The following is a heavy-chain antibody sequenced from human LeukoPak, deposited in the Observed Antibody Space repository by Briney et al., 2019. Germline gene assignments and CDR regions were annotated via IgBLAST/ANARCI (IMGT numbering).Heavy chain of an antibody. CDR3: ARVYGGYGFDY. J-gene: IGHJ4*02. Sequence: ASVKVSCKAPGGTFSSYAISWVRQAPGQGLEWMGRIIPIFGTANYAQKFQGRVTITTDESTSTAYMELSSLRSEDTAVYYCARVYGGYGFDYWGQGTLVTVSS. CDR2: IIPIFGTA. CDR1: GGTFSSYA. D-gene: IGHD4-17*01. V-gene: IGHV1-69*05.